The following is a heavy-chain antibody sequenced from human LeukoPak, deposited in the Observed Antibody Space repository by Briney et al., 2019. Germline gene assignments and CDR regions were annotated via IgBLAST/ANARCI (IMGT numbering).Heavy chain of an antibody. CDR2: ISTSSSYI. D-gene: IGHD1-26*01. V-gene: IGHV3-21*01. CDR3: ARGVGATKNFDY. CDR1: GFTFSSYS. J-gene: IGHJ4*02. Sequence: GGSLRLSCAASGFTFSSYSMNWVRQAPGKGLEWVSFISTSSSYIHNADSVKGRFTISRDNAENSLYLQMNSLRAEDTAVYYCARGVGATKNFDYWGQGTLVTVSS.